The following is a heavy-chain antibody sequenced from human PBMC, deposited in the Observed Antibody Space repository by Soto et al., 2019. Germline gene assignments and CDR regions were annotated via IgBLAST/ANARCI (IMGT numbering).Heavy chain of an antibody. V-gene: IGHV3-23*01. D-gene: IGHD6-19*01. J-gene: IGHJ4*02. CDR1: GFTFSSYA. Sequence: VQLLESGGGLVQPGGSLRLSCAASGFTFSSYAMSWVRQAPGKGLEWVSAISGSGGSTYYADSVKGRFTISRDNSKNSLYLQMKSLRAEDMAVYYCAGGDSSGWYRRGAFDYWGQGTLVTVSS. CDR3: AGGDSSGWYRRGAFDY. CDR2: ISGSGGST.